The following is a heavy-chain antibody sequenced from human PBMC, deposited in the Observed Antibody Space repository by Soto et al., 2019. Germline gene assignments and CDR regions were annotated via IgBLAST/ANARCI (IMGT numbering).Heavy chain of an antibody. CDR1: GFTVSSNY. D-gene: IGHD3-3*01. CDR3: ATNRLGDYDFWSGYRLDY. V-gene: IGHV3-53*01. Sequence: GGSLRLSCAASGFTVSSNYMSWVRQAPGKGLEWVSVIYSGGSTYYADSVKGRFTISRDNSKNTLYLQMNSLRAEDTAVYYCATNRLGDYDFWSGYRLDYWGQGTLVTVSS. CDR2: IYSGGST. J-gene: IGHJ4*02.